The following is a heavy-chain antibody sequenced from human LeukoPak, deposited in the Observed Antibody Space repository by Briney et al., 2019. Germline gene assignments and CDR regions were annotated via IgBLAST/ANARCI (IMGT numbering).Heavy chain of an antibody. CDR3: ARDKRRLLAARPFGAFDI. D-gene: IGHD6-6*01. Sequence: ASVKVSCKASGGTFSSYAISWVRHAPGQGLEWMGIINPSGGSTSYAQKFQARVTMTRDTSTSTVYMELSSLRSEDTAVYYCARDKRRLLAARPFGAFDIWGQGTMVTVSS. CDR2: INPSGGST. J-gene: IGHJ3*02. CDR1: GGTFSSYA. V-gene: IGHV1-46*03.